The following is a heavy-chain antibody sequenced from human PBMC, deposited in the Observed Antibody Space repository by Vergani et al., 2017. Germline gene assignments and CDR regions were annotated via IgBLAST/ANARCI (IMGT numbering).Heavy chain of an antibody. CDR3: AGDEGAIVVVPAAMDYYYYGMDV. D-gene: IGHD2-2*01. V-gene: IGHV1-69*13. Sequence: QVQLVQSGAEVKKPGSSVKVSCKASGGTFSSYAISWVRQAPGQGLEWMGRIIPIFGTANYAQKLQGKVTITADESTSTAYMELSSLRSEDTSVYYCAGDEGAIVVVPAAMDYYYYGMDVWGQGTTVTVSS. J-gene: IGHJ6*02. CDR1: GGTFSSYA. CDR2: IIPIFGTA.